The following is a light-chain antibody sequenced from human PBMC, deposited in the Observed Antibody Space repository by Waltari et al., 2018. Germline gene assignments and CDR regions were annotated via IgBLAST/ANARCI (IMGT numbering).Light chain of an antibody. Sequence: EIVLTQSPATLSLSPGASATLPCRASQSVNNYLAWYQQRPGQAPRLLIYDASNRATGIPARFSGSGFGTDFTLTISTLEPEDFAVYYCQQRANWLTFGGGTKVEIK. J-gene: IGKJ4*01. CDR2: DAS. V-gene: IGKV3-11*01. CDR1: QSVNNY. CDR3: QQRANWLT.